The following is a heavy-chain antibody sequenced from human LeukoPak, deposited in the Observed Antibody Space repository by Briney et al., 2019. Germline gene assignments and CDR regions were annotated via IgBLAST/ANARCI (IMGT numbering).Heavy chain of an antibody. CDR3: ARDGVLGYCSGGSCPWDY. CDR2: IIPILGIA. V-gene: IGHV1-69*04. D-gene: IGHD2-15*01. CDR1: GGTFSSYA. J-gene: IGHJ4*02. Sequence: GASVKVSCKASGGTFSSYAISWVRQAPGQGLEWMGRIIPILGIANYAQKFQGRVTITADKSTSTVYMELSSLRSEDTAVYYCARDGVLGYCSGGSCPWDYWGQGTLVTVSS.